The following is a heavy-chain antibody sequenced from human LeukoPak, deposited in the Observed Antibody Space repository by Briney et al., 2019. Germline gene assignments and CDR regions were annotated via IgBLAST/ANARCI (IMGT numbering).Heavy chain of an antibody. CDR1: GNSFIGSW. CDR2: ICPGDSDT. Sequence: GESLKISGKGSGNSFIGSWSGWVRQMPGKGLEWMGIICPGDSDTRYSPSLQGQVTTSADKSISTAYLQWISLKASETAIYYCARRGTGSHGWDSWGQGTLVTVSS. V-gene: IGHV5-51*01. J-gene: IGHJ4*02. CDR3: ARRGTGSHGWDS. D-gene: IGHD3-16*01.